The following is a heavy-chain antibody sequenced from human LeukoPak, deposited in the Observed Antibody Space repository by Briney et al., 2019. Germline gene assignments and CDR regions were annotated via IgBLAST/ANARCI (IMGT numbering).Heavy chain of an antibody. Sequence: ASVKVSCKASGYTFTSYAIHWVRQAPGQRLEWMGWINAGNGNTKYSQKFQGRVTITRETSASIAYMELSSLRSEDTAVYYCARGVLRSYYCYGMDVWGQGTTVTVSS. CDR3: ARGVLRSYYCYGMDV. CDR2: INAGNGNT. V-gene: IGHV1-3*01. D-gene: IGHD3-16*01. CDR1: GYTFTSYA. J-gene: IGHJ6*02.